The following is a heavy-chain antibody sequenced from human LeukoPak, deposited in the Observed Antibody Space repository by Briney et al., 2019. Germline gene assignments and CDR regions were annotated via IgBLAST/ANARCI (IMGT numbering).Heavy chain of an antibody. CDR2: IYYSGST. D-gene: IGHD5-12*01. CDR1: GGSISSYY. J-gene: IGHJ4*02. CDR3: ARDRLGGYSYVY. Sequence: SETLSLTCTVSGGSISSYYWSWIRQPPGKGLEWIGYIYYSGSTKYNPSLKSRVTISVDTSKNQFSLKLNSVTAADTAVYYCARDRLGGYSYVYWGQGSLVTVSS. V-gene: IGHV4-59*01.